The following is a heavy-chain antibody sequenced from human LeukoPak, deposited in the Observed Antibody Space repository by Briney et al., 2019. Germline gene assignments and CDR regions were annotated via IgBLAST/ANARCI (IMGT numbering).Heavy chain of an antibody. D-gene: IGHD3-3*01. V-gene: IGHV4-61*02. Sequence: SETLSLTCTVSGGSISRGSYYWSWIRQPAGKGLEWIGRIYTSGSTNYNPSLKSRVTISVDTSKNQFSLKLSSVTAADTAVYYCARGYDFWSGYRYFYYYYYMDVWGKGTTVTVSS. CDR3: ARGYDFWSGYRYFYYYYYMDV. CDR1: GGSISRGSYY. CDR2: IYTSGST. J-gene: IGHJ6*03.